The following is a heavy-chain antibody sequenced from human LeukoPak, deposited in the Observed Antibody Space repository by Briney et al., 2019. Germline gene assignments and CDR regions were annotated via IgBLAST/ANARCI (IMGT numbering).Heavy chain of an antibody. Sequence: GGSLRLSCTASGFTLSSYAMTWVRQAPGKGLEWVSGISGSGGSIDYADSVKGRFTIDRDNSKDTLHLQMNSLRAEDTAVYYCARVGSSISRHWFDPWGQGTLVTVSS. D-gene: IGHD6-13*01. V-gene: IGHV3-23*01. CDR2: ISGSGGSI. CDR3: ARVGSSISRHWFDP. J-gene: IGHJ5*02. CDR1: GFTLSSYA.